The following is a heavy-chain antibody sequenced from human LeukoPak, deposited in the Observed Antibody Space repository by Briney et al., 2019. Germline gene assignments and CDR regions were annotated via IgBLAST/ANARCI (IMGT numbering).Heavy chain of an antibody. CDR2: IYYSGST. J-gene: IGHJ4*02. V-gene: IGHV4-31*03. CDR1: GGSISSGGYY. CDR3: ARDSRHTGGFPFDY. D-gene: IGHD2-2*01. Sequence: PSETLSLTCTVSGGSISSGGYYWSWIRLHPGKGLEWIGYIYYSGSTYYNPSLKSRVTISVDTSKNQFSLKLSSVTAADTAVYYCARDSRHTGGFPFDYWGQGTLVTVSS.